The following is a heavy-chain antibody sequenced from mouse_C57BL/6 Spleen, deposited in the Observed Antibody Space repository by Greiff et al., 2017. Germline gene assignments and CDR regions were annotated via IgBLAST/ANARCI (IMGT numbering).Heavy chain of an antibody. Sequence: LQESGAELARPGASVKLSCKASGYTFTSYGISWVKQRTGQGLEWIGEIYPRSGNTYYSEKFKGKATLTADKSSSTAYMELRSLTSEDSAVYFCAREGYWGQGTLVTVSA. CDR3: AREGY. J-gene: IGHJ3*01. CDR2: IYPRSGNT. CDR1: GYTFTSYG. V-gene: IGHV1-81*01.